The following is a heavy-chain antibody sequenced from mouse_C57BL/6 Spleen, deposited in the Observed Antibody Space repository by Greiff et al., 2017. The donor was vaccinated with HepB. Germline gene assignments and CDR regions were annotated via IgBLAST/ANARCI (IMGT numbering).Heavy chain of an antibody. CDR3: AKMEPDYFDD. CDR1: GYTFTSYW. Sequence: VQRVESGAELAKPGASVKLSCKASGYTFTSYWMHWVKQRPGQGLEWIGYINPSSGYTKYNQKFKDKATLTADKSSSTAYMQLSSLTYEDSAVYYCAKMEPDYFDDWGQGTTLTVSS. CDR2: INPSSGYT. V-gene: IGHV1-7*01. J-gene: IGHJ2*01. D-gene: IGHD2-3*01.